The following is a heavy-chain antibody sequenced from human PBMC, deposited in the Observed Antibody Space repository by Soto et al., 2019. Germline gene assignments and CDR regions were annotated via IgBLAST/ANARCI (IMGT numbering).Heavy chain of an antibody. CDR3: ARETRAVAGTGFDY. CDR2: IYYSGST. Sequence: TLSLTCTVSGGSISSGGYYWSWIRQHPGKGLEWIGYIYYSGSTYYNPSLKSRVTISVDTSKNQFSLKLSSVTAADTAVYYCARETRAVAGTGFDYWGQGTLVTVSS. CDR1: GGSISSGGYY. V-gene: IGHV4-31*03. J-gene: IGHJ4*02. D-gene: IGHD6-19*01.